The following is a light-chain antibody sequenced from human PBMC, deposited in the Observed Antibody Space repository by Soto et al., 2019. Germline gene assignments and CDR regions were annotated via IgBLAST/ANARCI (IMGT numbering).Light chain of an antibody. Sequence: DIQMTQSPSSLSASVGDRVTITCRASQNIKKYLNWYQQKPGKAPNLLIYTASSLQVGLPSRFSGSGSGTDFTLTISSLQPGDSATYYCQQSFGTPLTFGGGTKVDIK. CDR2: TAS. J-gene: IGKJ4*01. CDR1: QNIKKY. CDR3: QQSFGTPLT. V-gene: IGKV1-39*01.